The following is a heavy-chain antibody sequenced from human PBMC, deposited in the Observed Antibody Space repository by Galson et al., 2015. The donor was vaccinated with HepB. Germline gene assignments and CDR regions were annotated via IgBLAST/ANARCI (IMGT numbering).Heavy chain of an antibody. V-gene: IGHV3-21*01. CDR2: ISSSSSYI. CDR3: ARDVSGDYDPNWSFDL. D-gene: IGHD4-17*01. CDR1: GFTFSSYS. J-gene: IGHJ2*01. Sequence: SLRLSCAASGFTFSSYSMNRVRQAPGKGLEWVSSISSSSSYIYYADSVKVRFTISRYNAKNSLYLQMNSLRAEDTAVYYCARDVSGDYDPNWSFDLWGRGTMVTVSS.